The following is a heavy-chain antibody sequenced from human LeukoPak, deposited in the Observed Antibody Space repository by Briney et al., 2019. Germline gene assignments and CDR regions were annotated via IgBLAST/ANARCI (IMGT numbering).Heavy chain of an antibody. CDR1: GFTSSSYS. V-gene: IGHV3-21*01. Sequence: GGSLRLSCAASGFTSSSYSMNWVRQAPGKGLEWVSSISSSSSYIYYADSVKGRFTISRDNAKNSLYLQMNSLRAEDTAVYYCARGEYGSGSYHIDYWGQGTLVTVSS. J-gene: IGHJ4*02. CDR3: ARGEYGSGSYHIDY. CDR2: ISSSSSYI. D-gene: IGHD3-10*01.